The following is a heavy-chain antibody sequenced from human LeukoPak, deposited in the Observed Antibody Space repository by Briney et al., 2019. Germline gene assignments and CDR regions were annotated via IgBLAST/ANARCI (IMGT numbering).Heavy chain of an antibody. CDR3: ARAAPYYDYVWGSYRIERTPFDY. CDR2: XXXXXXX. CDR1: GGSFSGYY. D-gene: IGHD3-16*02. J-gene: IGHJ4*02. Sequence: PSETLSLTCAVYGGSFSGYYWSWIRQPPGKGLEXXXXXXXXXXXNYNPSLKSRVTISVDTSKNQFSLKLSSVTAADTAVYYCARAAPYYDYVWGSYRIERTPFDYWGQGTLVTVSS. V-gene: IGHV4-34*01.